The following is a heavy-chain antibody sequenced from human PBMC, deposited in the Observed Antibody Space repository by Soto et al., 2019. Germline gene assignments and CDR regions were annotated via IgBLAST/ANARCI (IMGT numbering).Heavy chain of an antibody. CDR3: ARGPPTYSSRGYYGMDV. J-gene: IGHJ6*02. Sequence: SETLSLTCDVSGASISSYYWSWIRQPPGKGLEWIGYIYYSGSTNYNPSLKSRVTISVDTSKNQFSLKLSSVTAADTAVYYCARGPPTYSSRGYYGMDVWGQGTTVTVSS. D-gene: IGHD5-18*01. V-gene: IGHV4-59*01. CDR1: GASISSYY. CDR2: IYYSGST.